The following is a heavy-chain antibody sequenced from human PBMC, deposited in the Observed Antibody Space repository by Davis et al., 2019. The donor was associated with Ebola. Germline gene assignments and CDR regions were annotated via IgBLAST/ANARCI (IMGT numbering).Heavy chain of an antibody. J-gene: IGHJ5*02. CDR1: GGSISTHY. D-gene: IGHD4/OR15-4a*01. V-gene: IGHV4-59*08. Sequence: PSETLSLTCTVSGGSISTHYWNWIRQPPGKGLEWIGYVYYTGSTNYNPSLESRVTISVDTSKNQFSLSLGSVTAADTAVYYCARRVEMTIGGNYNWFDTWGQGALVTVSS. CDR3: ARRVEMTIGGNYNWFDT. CDR2: VYYTGST.